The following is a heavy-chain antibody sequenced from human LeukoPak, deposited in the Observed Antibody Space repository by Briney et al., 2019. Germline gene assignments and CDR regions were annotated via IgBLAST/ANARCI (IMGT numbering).Heavy chain of an antibody. CDR3: ARLRKWEPQDWFDP. V-gene: IGHV4-39*01. Sequence: SETLSLTCTVSGGSISSSSYYWGWIRQPPGKGLEWIGSIYYSGSTYYNPSLKSRVTISVDTSKNQFSLKLNSVTAADTAVYYCARLRKWEPQDWFDPWGQGTLVTVSS. CDR2: IYYSGST. D-gene: IGHD1-26*01. CDR1: GGSISSSSYY. J-gene: IGHJ5*02.